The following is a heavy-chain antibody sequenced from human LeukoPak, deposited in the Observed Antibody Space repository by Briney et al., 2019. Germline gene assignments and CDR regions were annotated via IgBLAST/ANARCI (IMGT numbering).Heavy chain of an antibody. CDR1: GGSFSGNY. CDR2: INHSGST. CDR3: ARGLPGIYAAY. D-gene: IGHD5-12*01. J-gene: IGHJ4*02. V-gene: IGHV4-34*01. Sequence: PSETLSLTCAVYGGSFSGNYWSLIRQPPGKGLEWIGEINHSGSTNYNPSLKSRVTISVDTSKNQFSLKLSSVTAADTAVYYCARGLPGIYAAYWGQGTLVTVSS.